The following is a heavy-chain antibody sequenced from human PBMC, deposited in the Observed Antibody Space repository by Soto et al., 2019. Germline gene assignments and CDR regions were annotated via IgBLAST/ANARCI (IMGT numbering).Heavy chain of an antibody. J-gene: IGHJ3*02. Sequence: QVQLVESGGGVVQPGRSLRPSCGASGFTFSDYAMHWVRQAPGKGLEWVAVISYDGSNKNYADSVKGRFTISRDNSKNTLYLQMNSLRAEDTAVYYCAKVKVSGSGSNAFDIWGQGTMVTVSS. V-gene: IGHV3-30*18. CDR1: GFTFSDYA. D-gene: IGHD3-10*01. CDR2: ISYDGSNK. CDR3: AKVKVSGSGSNAFDI.